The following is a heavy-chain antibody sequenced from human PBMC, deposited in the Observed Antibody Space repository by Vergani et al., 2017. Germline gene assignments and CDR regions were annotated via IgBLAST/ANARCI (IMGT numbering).Heavy chain of an antibody. J-gene: IGHJ4*02. Sequence: QVQLVESGGGVVQPGRSLRLSCAASGFTFSSYGMHWVRQAPGKGLEWVAVIWYDGSNKYYADSVKGRFTISRDNSKNTLYLQMNSLRAEDTAVYYCARESTIVVVPAPHYYFDYWGQGTLVTVSS. CDR2: IWYDGSNK. CDR3: ARESTIVVVPAPHYYFDY. CDR1: GFTFSSYG. D-gene: IGHD2-2*01. V-gene: IGHV3-33*01.